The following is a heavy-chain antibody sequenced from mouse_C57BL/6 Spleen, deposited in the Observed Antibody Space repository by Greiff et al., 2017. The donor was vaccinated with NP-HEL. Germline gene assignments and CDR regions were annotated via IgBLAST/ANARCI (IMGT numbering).Heavy chain of an antibody. CDR2: IDPEDGET. J-gene: IGHJ2*01. CDR3: ARWDGNYLDY. Sequence: EVQLQQSGAELVKPGASVKLSCTASGFNIKDYYMHWVKQRTEQGLEWIGRIDPEDGETIYAPKFQGKATITADTSSNTAYLQLSSLTSEDTAVYYCARWDGNYLDYWGQGTTLTVSS. V-gene: IGHV14-2*01. CDR1: GFNIKDYY. D-gene: IGHD2-1*01.